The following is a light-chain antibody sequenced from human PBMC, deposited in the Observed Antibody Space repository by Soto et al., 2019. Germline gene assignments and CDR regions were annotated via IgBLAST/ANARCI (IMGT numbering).Light chain of an antibody. Sequence: QSALTQPASVSGSPGQSITISCTGTSSDVGGYNYVSCYQQHPGKAPKLMISDVSKRPSGVSNRFSGSKSGNTASLTISGLQAEDEADYYCSSYRSSSTWVFGGGTKVT. V-gene: IGLV2-14*01. CDR1: SSDVGGYNY. J-gene: IGLJ3*02. CDR3: SSYRSSSTWV. CDR2: DVS.